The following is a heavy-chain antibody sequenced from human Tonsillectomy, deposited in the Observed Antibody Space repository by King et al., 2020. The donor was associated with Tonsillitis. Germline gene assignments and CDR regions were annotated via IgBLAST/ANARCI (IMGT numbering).Heavy chain of an antibody. V-gene: IGHV3-48*01. D-gene: IGHD2-21*01. J-gene: IGHJ3*02. CDR2: IGTSSSTL. CDR1: GFTFSSYS. CDR3: ARDDLWAFDI. Sequence: VQLVQSGGGLVQPGGSLRLSCAASGFTFSSYSMNWVRQAPGKGVEGVSYIGTSSSTLYYADSVKGRFTLSRYNAKTSLYLQINSLRAEDTAVYYCARDDLWAFDIWGQGTMVTVS.